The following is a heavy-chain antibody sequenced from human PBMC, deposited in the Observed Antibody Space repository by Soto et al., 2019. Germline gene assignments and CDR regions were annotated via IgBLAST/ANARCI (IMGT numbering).Heavy chain of an antibody. Sequence: QVQLVQSGSEVKRPGSSVKVSCKTSGGIFKNFDIGWVRQSPGQGLEWMGEIIPLFNATNYAQKFRGRVTVTADESTRTDYMELTRLPYADTAVYFCAINAERNAQKFDFWGQGTLVTVSS. V-gene: IGHV1-69*01. D-gene: IGHD2-2*01. CDR3: AINAERNAQKFDF. CDR2: IIPLFNAT. CDR1: GGIFKNFD. J-gene: IGHJ4*02.